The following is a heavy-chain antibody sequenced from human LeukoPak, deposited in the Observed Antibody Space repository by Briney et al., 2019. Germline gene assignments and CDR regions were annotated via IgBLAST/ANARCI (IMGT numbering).Heavy chain of an antibody. CDR2: IYEGDSET. D-gene: IGHD3-16*01. Sequence: GESLQISCNGSEYSFSSYWIGWVRQMPGKGLEWMGLIYEGDSETKYSPPFQGHVTITVDNPINPDYLQWSNLKASDTATYYCARLRSWWGDYVDLWGQGTLVTVPS. J-gene: IGHJ4*02. CDR1: EYSFSSYW. V-gene: IGHV5-51*01. CDR3: ARLRSWWGDYVDL.